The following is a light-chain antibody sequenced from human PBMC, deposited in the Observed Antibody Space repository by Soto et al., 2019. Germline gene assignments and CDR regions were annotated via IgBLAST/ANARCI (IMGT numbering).Light chain of an antibody. CDR1: QSISSW. J-gene: IGKJ2*01. Sequence: DIQMTQSPSTLYASVGDRVTITCRASQSISSWLAWYQQKPGKAPKLLIYKASSLGSGVPSRFSGSGSGTEFTLTISSLQAKDFEIYYCQQYNSHSSYTFGQGTKLEIK. CDR3: QQYNSHSSYT. CDR2: KAS. V-gene: IGKV1-5*03.